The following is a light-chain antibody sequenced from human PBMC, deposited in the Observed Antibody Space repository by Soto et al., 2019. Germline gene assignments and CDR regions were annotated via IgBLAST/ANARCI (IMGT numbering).Light chain of an antibody. V-gene: IGLV2-14*01. Sequence: QSALTQPASVSASPGQSITISCTGTSSDVGGYNYVSWYQQHPGKAPKLMIYEVTNRPSGVSNRFSGSKSGNTASLSISGLQAEDEGDYYCSSYANGNTVIFGGGTKLTVL. CDR2: EVT. CDR1: SSDVGGYNY. CDR3: SSYANGNTVI. J-gene: IGLJ2*01.